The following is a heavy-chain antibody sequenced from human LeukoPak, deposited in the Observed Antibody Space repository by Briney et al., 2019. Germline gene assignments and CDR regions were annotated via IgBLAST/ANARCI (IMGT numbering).Heavy chain of an antibody. CDR1: GGTFSSYG. CDR2: IIPILGIA. J-gene: IGHJ4*02. V-gene: IGHV1-69*04. Sequence: ASVKVSCKASGGTFSSYGISWVRQAPGQGLEWMGRIIPILGIANNAQKFQGRVTITADKSTSSAYMELSSLRSEDTAVYYCARDLKPYYYDSSGYGIFDYWGQGTLVTVSS. CDR3: ARDLKPYYYDSSGYGIFDY. D-gene: IGHD3-22*01.